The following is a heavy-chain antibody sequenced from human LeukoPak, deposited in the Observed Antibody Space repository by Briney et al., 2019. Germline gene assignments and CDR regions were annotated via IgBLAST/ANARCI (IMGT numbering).Heavy chain of an antibody. D-gene: IGHD4-17*01. V-gene: IGHV4-59*01. CDR2: IYYSGGT. J-gene: IGHJ4*02. CDR3: ARDRCLDF. CDR1: GGSMSSYY. Sequence: PSETLSLTCTVSGGSMSSYYWSWIRQPPGKGLEWIGYIYYSGGTNYNPSLRSRVTISVDTSKNQFSLKLSSVTAADTAVYHCARDRCLDFWGQGSLVTVSS.